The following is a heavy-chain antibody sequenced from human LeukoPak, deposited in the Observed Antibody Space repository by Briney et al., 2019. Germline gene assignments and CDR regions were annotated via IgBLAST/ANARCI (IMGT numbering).Heavy chain of an antibody. CDR1: GFTVSSNY. J-gene: IGHJ4*02. Sequence: GGSLRLSCVVSGFTVSSNYMSWVRQAPGKGLEWVSVIYNSGSTHYADSVKGRFTISRDNAQNMLYLEMNSLRGDDTAVYYCGKDRSFWNGADPDFWGQGTLVTVSS. CDR3: GKDRSFWNGADPDF. D-gene: IGHD3-3*01. CDR2: IYNSGST. V-gene: IGHV3-53*01.